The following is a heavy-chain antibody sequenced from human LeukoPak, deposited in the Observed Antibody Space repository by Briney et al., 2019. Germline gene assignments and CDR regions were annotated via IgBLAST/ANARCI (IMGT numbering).Heavy chain of an antibody. D-gene: IGHD4-11*01. CDR1: GFTFSSYS. CDR3: ARRVKYYYYYMDV. Sequence: PGGSLRLSCAASGFTFSSYSMNWVRQAPGKGLEWVSYISSSGSTIYYADSVKGRFTMSRDNAKNSLYLQMNSLRAEDTAVYYCARRVKYYYYYMDVWGKGTTVTISS. CDR2: ISSSGSTI. V-gene: IGHV3-48*04. J-gene: IGHJ6*03.